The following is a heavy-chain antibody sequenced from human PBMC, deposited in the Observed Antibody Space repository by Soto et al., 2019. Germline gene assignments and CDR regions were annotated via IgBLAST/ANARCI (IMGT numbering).Heavy chain of an antibody. Sequence: PSVKVSCKASGGTFSSYAISWVRQAPGQGLEWMGGIIPIFGTANYAQKFQGRVTITADESTSTAYMELSSLRSEDTAVYYCARAPTVPWACDIWGQGTMVTVSS. J-gene: IGHJ3*02. CDR3: ARAPTVPWACDI. V-gene: IGHV1-69*13. D-gene: IGHD4-17*01. CDR1: GGTFSSYA. CDR2: IIPIFGTA.